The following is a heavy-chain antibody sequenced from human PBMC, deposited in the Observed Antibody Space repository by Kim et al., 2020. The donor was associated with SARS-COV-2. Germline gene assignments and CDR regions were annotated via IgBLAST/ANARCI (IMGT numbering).Heavy chain of an antibody. Sequence: SYAKKFQGRVTLTRETSISKAYMELSSLRSGDTAVYYWARAITGTTGFDPWGQGTLVTVSS. V-gene: IGHV1-2*02. CDR3: ARAITGTTGFDP. D-gene: IGHD1-20*01. J-gene: IGHJ5*02.